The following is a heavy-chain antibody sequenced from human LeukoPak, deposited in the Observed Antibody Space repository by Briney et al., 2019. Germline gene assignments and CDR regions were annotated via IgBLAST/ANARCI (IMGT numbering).Heavy chain of an antibody. Sequence: ASVKVSCKASGYTFTSYAMNWVRQAPGQGLEWMGWINTNTGNPTYAQGFTGRFVFSLDTSVSTAYLQISSLKAEDTAVYYCARALYYHDSSGQKPPYYYYMDVWGKGTTVTVSS. D-gene: IGHD3-22*01. J-gene: IGHJ6*03. CDR2: INTNTGNP. CDR3: ARALYYHDSSGQKPPYYYYMDV. V-gene: IGHV7-4-1*02. CDR1: GYTFTSYA.